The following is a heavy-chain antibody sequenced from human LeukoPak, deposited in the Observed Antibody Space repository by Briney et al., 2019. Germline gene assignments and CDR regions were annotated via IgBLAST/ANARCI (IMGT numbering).Heavy chain of an antibody. CDR2: IFGSGGSP. CDR3: AKTTTGYSSGWYPGWPADY. Sequence: GGSLRLSCAAYGFTFNSYAMYWVRQAPGKGLEWVSGIFGSGGSPHYADSVKGRFTISRDNSKNTVYLQMSSLRAEDTAVNYCAKTTTGYSSGWYPGWPADYWGQGSLVTVSS. CDR1: GFTFNSYA. D-gene: IGHD6-13*01. V-gene: IGHV3-23*01. J-gene: IGHJ4*02.